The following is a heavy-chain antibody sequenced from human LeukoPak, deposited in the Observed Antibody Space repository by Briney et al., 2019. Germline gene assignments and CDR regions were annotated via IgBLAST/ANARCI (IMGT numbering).Heavy chain of an antibody. CDR2: ISGSGDST. CDR1: GFTFSNYA. Sequence: GGSQRLSGAASGFTFSNYAMRWVRQAPGKGLEWVSGISGSGDSTYYADSVKGRFTISRDNSKNTLYLQMNSLRAEDTAVYYCARRSGIAVAGAFDYWGQGTLVTVSS. J-gene: IGHJ4*02. D-gene: IGHD6-19*01. V-gene: IGHV3-23*01. CDR3: ARRSGIAVAGAFDY.